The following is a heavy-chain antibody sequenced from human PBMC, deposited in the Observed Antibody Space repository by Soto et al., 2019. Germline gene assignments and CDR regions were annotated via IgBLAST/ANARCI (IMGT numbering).Heavy chain of an antibody. Sequence: SETLSLTCTVSGGSISSGGYYWSWIRQHPGKGLEWIGYIYYSGSTYYNPSLKSRVTISVDTSKNQFSLKLSSVTAADTAVYYCARWRDYYDSSRFDYWGQGTLVTVSS. J-gene: IGHJ4*02. D-gene: IGHD3-22*01. CDR2: IYYSGST. V-gene: IGHV4-31*03. CDR1: GGSISSGGYY. CDR3: ARWRDYYDSSRFDY.